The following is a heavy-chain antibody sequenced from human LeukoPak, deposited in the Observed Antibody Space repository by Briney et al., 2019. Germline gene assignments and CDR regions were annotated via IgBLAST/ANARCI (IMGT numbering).Heavy chain of an antibody. CDR3: ARGQTSGITMVRGAFGY. D-gene: IGHD3-10*01. J-gene: IGHJ4*02. V-gene: IGHV4-34*01. Sequence: SETLSLTCAVYGGSFSGYYWSWIRQPPGKGLEWIGEINHSGSTNYNPSLKSRATISVDTSKNQFSLKLSSVTAADTAVYYCARGQTSGITMVRGAFGYWGQGTLVTVSS. CDR1: GGSFSGYY. CDR2: INHSGST.